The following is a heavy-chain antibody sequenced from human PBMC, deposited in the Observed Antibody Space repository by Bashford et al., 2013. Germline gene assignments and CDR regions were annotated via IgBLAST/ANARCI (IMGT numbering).Heavy chain of an antibody. CDR3: AIDLGVSGGWFYYFDY. Sequence: WVSGISFRVDYTFYADSVKGRFTISRDTSKNTLHLQMNSLRSEDTAVYYCAIDLGVSGGWFYYFDYWGQGTLVTVSS. J-gene: IGHJ4*02. V-gene: IGHV3-23*01. D-gene: IGHD3-10*01. CDR2: ISFRVDYT.